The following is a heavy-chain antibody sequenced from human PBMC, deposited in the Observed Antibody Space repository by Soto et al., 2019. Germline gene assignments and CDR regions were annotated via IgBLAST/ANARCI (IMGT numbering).Heavy chain of an antibody. Sequence: GGSLRLSCAASGFTFSSYAMSWVRQAPGKGLEWVSAISGSGGSTYYADSVKGRFTISRDNSKNTLYLQMNSLRAEDTAVYYCAKDLAYSYGYGYHYGMAVWGQGTTVTVSS. D-gene: IGHD5-18*01. CDR2: ISGSGGST. V-gene: IGHV3-23*01. J-gene: IGHJ6*02. CDR1: GFTFSSYA. CDR3: AKDLAYSYGYGYHYGMAV.